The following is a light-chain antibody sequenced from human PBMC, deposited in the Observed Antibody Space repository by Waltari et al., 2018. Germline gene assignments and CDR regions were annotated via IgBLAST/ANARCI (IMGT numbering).Light chain of an antibody. CDR3: MQGTHWPWT. V-gene: IGKV2-30*02. CDR2: RVS. Sequence: DVVMTQSHLSLPVTLGQPASISCRSSQSLVHSDGNTYLNWFQQRPGQSPRRLFYRVSNRDSGVPDRFSGSGSGTDFTLKISRVEAEDVGVYYCMQGTHWPWTFGQGTKVEIK. CDR1: QSLVHSDGNTY. J-gene: IGKJ1*01.